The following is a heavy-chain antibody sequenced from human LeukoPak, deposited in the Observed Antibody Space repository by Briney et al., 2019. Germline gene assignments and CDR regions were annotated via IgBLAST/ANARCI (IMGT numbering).Heavy chain of an antibody. CDR3: ARAAAGTHYFDY. J-gene: IGHJ4*02. CDR1: GGSISSYY. Sequence: ASGTLSLTCTVSGGSISSYYWSWIRQPPGKGLEWIGYIYYSGSTNYNPSLKSRVTISVDTSKNQFSLKLSSVTAADTAVYYCARAAAGTHYFDYWGQGTLVTVSS. D-gene: IGHD6-13*01. CDR2: IYYSGST. V-gene: IGHV4-59*01.